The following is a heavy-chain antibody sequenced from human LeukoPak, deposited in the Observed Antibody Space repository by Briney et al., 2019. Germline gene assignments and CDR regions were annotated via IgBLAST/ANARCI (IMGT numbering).Heavy chain of an antibody. D-gene: IGHD3-10*01. CDR1: GGSISSNNYY. CDR3: ASSIAHGSGTTFYFDH. J-gene: IGHJ4*02. V-gene: IGHV4-39*07. Sequence: PSETLSLTCTVSGGSISSNNYYWGWIRQPPGKGLEWIGSIYYTGTTYHNPSLKSRVTISLDTSKNQFSLRLSSVTAADTAVYYCASSIAHGSGTTFYFDHWDQGTLVTVSS. CDR2: IYYTGTT.